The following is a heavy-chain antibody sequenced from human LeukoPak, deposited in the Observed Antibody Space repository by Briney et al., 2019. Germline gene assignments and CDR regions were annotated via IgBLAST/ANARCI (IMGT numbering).Heavy chain of an antibody. Sequence: SGGSLRLSCAASGFTSSSYWMHWVRQAPGKGLVWVSRINSDGSSTSYADSVKGRFTISRDNAKNTLYLQMNSLRAEDTAVYYCACLEGSGYIPFDYWGQGTLVTVSS. D-gene: IGHD3-22*01. CDR2: INSDGSST. V-gene: IGHV3-74*01. J-gene: IGHJ4*02. CDR3: ACLEGSGYIPFDY. CDR1: GFTSSSYW.